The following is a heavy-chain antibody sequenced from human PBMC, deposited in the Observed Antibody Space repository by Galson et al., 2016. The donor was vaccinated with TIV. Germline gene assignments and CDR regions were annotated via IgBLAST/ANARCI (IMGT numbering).Heavy chain of an antibody. D-gene: IGHD3-10*01. J-gene: IGHJ5*02. CDR2: LIPVFGIA. CDR3: AIGGEWSSFRPFDP. Sequence: SVKVSCKASGGNFRSDAISWVRQAPGQGLEWMGRLIPVFGIAVYAQKFQDRATITADESTSTAYMELSSLRFEDTAVYYCAIGGEWSSFRPFDPWGRGTLVTVS. CDR1: GGNFRSDA. V-gene: IGHV1-69*13.